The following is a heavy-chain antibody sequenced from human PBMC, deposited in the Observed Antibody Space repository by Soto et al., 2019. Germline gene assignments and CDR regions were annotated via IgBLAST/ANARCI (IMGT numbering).Heavy chain of an antibody. CDR3: ARDRSTYGGGGTGEVKENWFDP. CDR1: GGSISHYY. V-gene: IGHV4-59*01. CDR2: AYYSGST. J-gene: IGHJ5*02. Sequence: SETLSLTCTVSGGSISHYYWSWIRQSPGKGLGWIGYAYYSGSTDYNPSLKSRVTMSVDTSKNQVSLKLNSVTTADTAVYYCARDRSTYGGGGTGEVKENWFDPWGPGTLVTVSS. D-gene: IGHD2-8*01.